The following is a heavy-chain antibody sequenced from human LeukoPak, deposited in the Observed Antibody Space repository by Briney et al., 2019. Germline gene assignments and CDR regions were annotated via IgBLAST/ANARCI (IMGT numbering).Heavy chain of an antibody. CDR3: AKGGYTTWFDP. CDR1: GFTFSSYS. Sequence: GGSPRLSCAASGFTFSSYSVSWGREAPGKGLEWVSTIRSNGADTYHADSVKGRFTISRDNSKNTLYLEMSSLRADDTAVYHCAKGGYTTWFDPWGLGTLVTVSS. CDR2: IRSNGADT. J-gene: IGHJ5*02. D-gene: IGHD2-15*01. V-gene: IGHV3-23*01.